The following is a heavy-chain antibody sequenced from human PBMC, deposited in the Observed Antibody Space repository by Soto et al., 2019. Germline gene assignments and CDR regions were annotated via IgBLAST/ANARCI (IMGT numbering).Heavy chain of an antibody. CDR2: IYRTDAK. V-gene: IGHV2-5*01. Sequence: QITLKESGPTLVKPTQTLTLTCTFSGFSLSTSGVGVGWIRQPPGKALEWLALIYRTDAKRYSPSLKSRLTITKDTSKNQVVLTMTNMDPVDTDTYYCAQGGLDVSLDYWGQGTLVTVSS. CDR1: GFSLSTSGVG. CDR3: AQGGLDVSLDY. J-gene: IGHJ4*02. D-gene: IGHD3-16*01.